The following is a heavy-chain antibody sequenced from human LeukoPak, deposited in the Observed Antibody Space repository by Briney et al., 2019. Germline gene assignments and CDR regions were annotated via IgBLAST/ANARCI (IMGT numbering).Heavy chain of an antibody. V-gene: IGHV4-39*01. CDR3: GRPLGCFSSACPYDAFDI. CDR2: IYYGGRS. D-gene: IGHD2-2*01. J-gene: IGHJ3*02. Sequence: SETLSLTCTVSGGSISSSTYYWGWIRQPPGKGLEWIGNIYYGGRSYSNPSLKSRVTISVDTSKNQFSLKLSSVTAADTAVYYCGRPLGCFSSACPYDAFDIWGHGTMVTVSS. CDR1: GGSISSSTYY.